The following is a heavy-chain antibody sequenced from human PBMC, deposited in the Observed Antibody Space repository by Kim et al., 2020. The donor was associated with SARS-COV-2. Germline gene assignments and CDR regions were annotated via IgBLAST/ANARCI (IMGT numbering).Heavy chain of an antibody. CDR2: T. V-gene: IGHV4-34*01. CDR3: ASFVDPRAFDY. Sequence: TNYNPSLKSRVTISVDTSKNQFSLKLSSVTAADTAVYYCASFVDPRAFDYWGQGTLVTVSS. D-gene: IGHD5-12*01. J-gene: IGHJ4*02.